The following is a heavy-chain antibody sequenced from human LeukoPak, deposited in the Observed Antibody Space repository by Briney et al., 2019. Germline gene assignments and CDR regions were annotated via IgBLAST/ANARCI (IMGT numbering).Heavy chain of an antibody. Sequence: SETLSLTCTVSGGSITSSIHYWGWIRQPPGKGLEWIGHIYYGGNTDFNPSLKSRVTMSVDTSKNQFSLRLSSVTAAVTAVYYCGRFRYYYYDSSGYYYFDYWGQGTLVTVSS. CDR1: GGSITSSIHY. CDR2: IYYGGNT. CDR3: GRFRYYYYDSSGYYYFDY. D-gene: IGHD3-22*01. V-gene: IGHV4-39*01. J-gene: IGHJ4*02.